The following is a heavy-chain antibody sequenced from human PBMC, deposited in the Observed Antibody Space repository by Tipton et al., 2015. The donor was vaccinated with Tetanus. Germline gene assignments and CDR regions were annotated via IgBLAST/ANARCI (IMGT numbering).Heavy chain of an antibody. CDR3: AKRPPSDDRWLHFDY. D-gene: IGHD5-24*01. J-gene: IGHJ4*02. Sequence: GSLRLSCNVSGFTFSSYAMSWVRQAPGKGLEWVSAISGSGGSTYYADSVKGRFTISRDNSKNTLYLQMNSLRAEDTAVYYCAKRPPSDDRWLHFDYWGQGTLVTVSS. CDR1: GFTFSSYA. CDR2: ISGSGGST. V-gene: IGHV3-23*01.